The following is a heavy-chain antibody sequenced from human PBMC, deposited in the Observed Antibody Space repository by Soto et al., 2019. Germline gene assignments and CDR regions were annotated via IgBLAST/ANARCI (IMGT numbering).Heavy chain of an antibody. CDR2: ISGGLSTT. CDR3: AKVKSTIFGVVISPFDY. J-gene: IGHJ4*02. D-gene: IGHD3-3*01. Sequence: PGGSLRLSCAASGFSITDFAISWVRLAPRKGLEWVATISGGLSTTFYADSVKGRFTISRDNSKNTLYLKMNSLRAEDTAVYYCAKVKSTIFGVVISPFDYWGQGTLVTVSS. CDR1: GFSITDFA. V-gene: IGHV3-23*01.